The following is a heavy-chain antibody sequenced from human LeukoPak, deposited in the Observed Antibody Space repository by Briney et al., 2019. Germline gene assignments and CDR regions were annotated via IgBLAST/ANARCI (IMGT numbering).Heavy chain of an antibody. CDR2: IHYRGST. V-gene: IGHV4-39*07. D-gene: IGHD3-22*01. Sequence: SETLSLTCTVSGDSLSSSGYYYWGWVRQPPGKGLEWIGSIHYRGSTYYNPSLKSRVTISVDTSKNQFSLKLNSVTAADTAVYFCARGRALYDSTGYYYWGQGTLVTVSS. CDR3: ARGRALYDSTGYYY. J-gene: IGHJ4*02. CDR1: GDSLSSSGYYY.